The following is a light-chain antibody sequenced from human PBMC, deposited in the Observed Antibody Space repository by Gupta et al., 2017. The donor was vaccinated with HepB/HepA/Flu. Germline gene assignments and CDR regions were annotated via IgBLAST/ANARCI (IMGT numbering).Light chain of an antibody. Sequence: QSALTQPASVSGSPGQSLTISCTRTSSDVGGYNYVSWYQQHPGKAPKVIIYNVSNRPSGVSNRFSGSKSGNTASLTISGLQAEDEADYYCSSYTSSSTSYVFGTGTKVTVL. CDR3: SSYTSSSTSYV. CDR1: SSDVGGYNY. V-gene: IGLV2-14*01. CDR2: NVS. J-gene: IGLJ1*01.